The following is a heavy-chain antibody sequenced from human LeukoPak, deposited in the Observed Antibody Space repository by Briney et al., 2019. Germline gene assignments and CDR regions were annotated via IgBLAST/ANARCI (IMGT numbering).Heavy chain of an antibody. CDR1: GYTFTSYG. D-gene: IGHD4-17*01. CDR2: MNPNSGNT. Sequence: ASVKVSCKASGYTFTSYGISWVRQAPGQGLEWMGWMNPNSGNTGYAQKFQGRVTMTRNTSISTAYMELSSLRSEDTAVYYCARIDYGDYGEYYFDYWGQGTLVTVSS. V-gene: IGHV1-8*02. J-gene: IGHJ4*02. CDR3: ARIDYGDYGEYYFDY.